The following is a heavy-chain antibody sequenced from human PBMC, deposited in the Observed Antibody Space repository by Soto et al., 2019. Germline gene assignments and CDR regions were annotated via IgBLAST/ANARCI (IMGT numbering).Heavy chain of an antibody. D-gene: IGHD6-13*01. J-gene: IGHJ4*02. CDR3: ARESPTKIAAAGLDY. Sequence: LSLTCTVSGGSISSYFWTWIRQPAGKGLEYIGRIYTSGSTNYNPSLKSRVTMSVDTSKNQFSLKLTSVTAADTAVYFCARESPTKIAAAGLDYWGQGTLVTVSS. CDR1: GGSISSYF. V-gene: IGHV4-4*07. CDR2: IYTSGST.